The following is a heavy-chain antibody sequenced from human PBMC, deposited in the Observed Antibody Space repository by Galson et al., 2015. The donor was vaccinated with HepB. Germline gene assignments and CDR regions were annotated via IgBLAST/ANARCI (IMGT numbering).Heavy chain of an antibody. CDR3: ASGAAMTWRYFDF. J-gene: IGHJ4*02. CDR1: GFIVSSNY. Sequence: SLRLSCAASGFIVSSNYMSWVRQPPGKGLEWVSVIYSGGSTYYTDSVKGRFTISRDTSKNTLYLQMNSLRAEDTAVYYCASGAAMTWRYFDFWGQGTLVTVSS. D-gene: IGHD2-2*01. CDR2: IYSGGST. V-gene: IGHV3-53*01.